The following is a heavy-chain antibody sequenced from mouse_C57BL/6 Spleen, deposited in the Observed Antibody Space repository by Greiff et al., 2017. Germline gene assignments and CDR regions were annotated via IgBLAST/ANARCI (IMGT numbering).Heavy chain of an antibody. CDR1: GYTFTDYN. Sequence: VQLQQSGPELVKPGASVKMSCKASGYTFTDYNMHWVKQSHGKSLEWIGYINPNNGGTSYNQKFKGKATLTVNKSSSTAYMELRSLTSEDSAVYYCAREGVYYGNYVDAMDYWGQGTSVTVSS. CDR2: INPNNGGT. CDR3: AREGVYYGNYVDAMDY. J-gene: IGHJ4*01. V-gene: IGHV1-22*01. D-gene: IGHD2-1*01.